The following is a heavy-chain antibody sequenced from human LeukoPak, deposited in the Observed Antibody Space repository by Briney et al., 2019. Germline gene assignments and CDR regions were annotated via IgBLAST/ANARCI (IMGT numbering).Heavy chain of an antibody. CDR3: ARANPAAGTTLMYYFDY. J-gene: IGHJ4*02. CDR2: INHSGST. V-gene: IGHV4-34*01. D-gene: IGHD6-13*01. CDR1: GGSFSGYY. Sequence: PSETLSLTCAVYGGSFSGYYWSWIRQPPGKGLEWIGEINHSGSTNYNPSLKSRVTISVDTSKNQFSLKLSSVTAADTAVYYCARANPAAGTTLMYYFDYWGQGTLVTVSS.